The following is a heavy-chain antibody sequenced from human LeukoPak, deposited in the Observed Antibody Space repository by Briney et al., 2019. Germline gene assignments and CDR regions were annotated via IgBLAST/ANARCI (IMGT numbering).Heavy chain of an antibody. Sequence: GGSLRLSCAASGFTFDDYAVHWVRQAPGKGLGGVSGISWNSGSIGYADSVKGRFTISRDNAKNSLYLQMNSLRAEDTALYYCAKSGPITMVRGVIISSRLFDYYFMDVWGKGTRVTVFS. J-gene: IGHJ6*03. CDR3: AKSGPITMVRGVIISSRLFDYYFMDV. V-gene: IGHV3-9*01. D-gene: IGHD3-10*01. CDR2: ISWNSGSI. CDR1: GFTFDDYA.